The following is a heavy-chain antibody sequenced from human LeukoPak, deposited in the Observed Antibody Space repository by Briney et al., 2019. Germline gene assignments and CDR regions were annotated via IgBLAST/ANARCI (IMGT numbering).Heavy chain of an antibody. V-gene: IGHV4-34*01. CDR1: GGSFSGYY. D-gene: IGHD3-16*02. CDR3: ARMGSYDYVWGSYRYFYYFDY. Sequence: PSETLSLTCAVYGGSFSGYYWSWIRQPPGKGLEWIGEINHSGSTNYNPSLKSRVNISVDTSKNQFSLKLSSVTAADTAVYYCARMGSYDYVWGSYRYFYYFDYWGQGTLVTVSS. J-gene: IGHJ4*02. CDR2: INHSGST.